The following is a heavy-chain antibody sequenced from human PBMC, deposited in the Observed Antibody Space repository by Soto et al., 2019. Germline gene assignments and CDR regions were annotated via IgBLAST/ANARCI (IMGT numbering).Heavy chain of an antibody. V-gene: IGHV3-30-3*01. J-gene: IGHJ4*02. D-gene: IGHD2-15*01. Sequence: GGSLRLSCAASGFTFSSYAMHWVRQAPGKGLEWVAVISYDGSNKYYADSVKGRFTISRDNSKNTLYLQMNSLRAEDTAVYYCARGPIGYCSGGSCYSGRFDYWGQGTLVTVSS. CDR2: ISYDGSNK. CDR1: GFTFSSYA. CDR3: ARGPIGYCSGGSCYSGRFDY.